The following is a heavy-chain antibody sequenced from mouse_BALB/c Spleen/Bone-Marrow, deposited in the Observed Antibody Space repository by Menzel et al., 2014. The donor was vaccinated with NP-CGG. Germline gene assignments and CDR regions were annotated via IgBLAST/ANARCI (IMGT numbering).Heavy chain of an antibody. J-gene: IGHJ1*01. CDR1: GYTLTDYE. Sequence: VKLQESGAELVRPGASVTLSCKASGYTLTDYEMHWVKQTPVHGLEWIGAIDPETGGTAYNQKFKGKATLTADKSSSTAYMELRSLTSGDSAVYYCTRDGSSRWYFDVWGAGTTVTVSS. CDR3: TRDGSSRWYFDV. V-gene: IGHV1-15*01. D-gene: IGHD1-1*01. CDR2: IDPETGGT.